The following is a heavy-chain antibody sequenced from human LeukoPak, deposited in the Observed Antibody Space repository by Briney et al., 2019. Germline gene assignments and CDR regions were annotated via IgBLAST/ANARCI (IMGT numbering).Heavy chain of an antibody. V-gene: IGHV4-4*07. CDR3: ARGPRGYHYGMDV. D-gene: IGHD3-16*01. CDR2: IYSSGST. CDR1: GGSISSYY. Sequence: SETLSRTCTVSGGSISSYYWSWIRQPAGKGLEWIGRIYSSGSTSYNPSLKSRVTMSVDTSKNQFSLKLSPVTAADTAVYYCARGPRGYHYGMDVWGHGTTVTVSS. J-gene: IGHJ6*02.